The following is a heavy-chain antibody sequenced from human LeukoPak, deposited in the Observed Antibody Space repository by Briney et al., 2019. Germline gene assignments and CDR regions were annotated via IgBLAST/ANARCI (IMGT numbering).Heavy chain of an antibody. Sequence: QSGGSLRLSCAASGFTFSSYGMHWVRQAPGKGLEWVAFIRYDGSNKYYADSVKGRFTISRDNSKNTLYLQMNSLRAEDTAVYYCAKDRSQPFDYWGQGTLVTVSS. CDR1: GFTFSSYG. V-gene: IGHV3-30*02. CDR3: AKDRSQPFDY. CDR2: IRYDGSNK. J-gene: IGHJ4*02.